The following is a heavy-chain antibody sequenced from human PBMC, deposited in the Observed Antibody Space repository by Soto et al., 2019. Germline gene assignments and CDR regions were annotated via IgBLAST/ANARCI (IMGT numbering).Heavy chain of an antibody. CDR3: AKGGEYQLLRIYFDD. J-gene: IGHJ4*02. D-gene: IGHD2-2*01. V-gene: IGHV3-30*18. CDR1: GFIFSSYG. Sequence: QVQLVESGGGVVQPGRSLRLSCAASGFIFSSYGMHWVRQAPGKGLEWVAVISYDGSSKYYADSVKGRFTISRDNSENTLHLQMNSLRAEDTAMYYCAKGGEYQLLRIYFDDWGQGTPVTVSS. CDR2: ISYDGSSK.